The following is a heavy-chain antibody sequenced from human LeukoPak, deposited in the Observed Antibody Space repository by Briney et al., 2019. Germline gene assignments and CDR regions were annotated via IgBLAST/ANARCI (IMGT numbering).Heavy chain of an antibody. CDR2: IKSKTDGGTT. CDR1: GFTFSNAW. V-gene: IGHV3-15*01. D-gene: IGHD2-2*01. J-gene: IGHJ4*02. CDR3: TTVYCSTTSCKPGTDY. Sequence: GGSLRLSCAASGFTFSNAWMSWVRQAPGKGLEWVGRIKSKTDGGTTDYAAPVKGRFTISRDDSKNTLSLQMNSLKTKDAAVYYCTTVYCSTTSCKPGTDYWGQGTLVTVSS.